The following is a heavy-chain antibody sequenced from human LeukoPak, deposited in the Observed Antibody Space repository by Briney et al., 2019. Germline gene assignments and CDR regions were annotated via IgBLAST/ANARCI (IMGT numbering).Heavy chain of an antibody. CDR2: IYHSGST. D-gene: IGHD4-17*01. CDR3: GAVTPRDPHAFDI. CDR1: GYSISSGYY. Sequence: PSETLSLTCAVSGYSISSGYYWGWIRQPPGKGLEWIGSIYHSGSTYYNPSLKSRVTISVDTSKNQFSLKLSSVTAADTAVYYCGAVTPRDPHAFDIWGQGTMVTVSS. J-gene: IGHJ3*02. V-gene: IGHV4-38-2*01.